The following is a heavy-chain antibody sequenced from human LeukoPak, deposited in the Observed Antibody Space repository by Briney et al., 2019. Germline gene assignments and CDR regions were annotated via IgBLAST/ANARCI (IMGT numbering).Heavy chain of an antibody. J-gene: IGHJ4*02. CDR2: IHYDGKI. D-gene: IGHD2-21*01. CDR1: GFSVGGKF. V-gene: IGHV3-53*01. CDR3: ASGDGYLQPY. Sequence: GGSLRLSCAASGFSVGGKFMSWVRQAPGKGLEWVSIIHYDGKIRYAGSVGGRFTIYRDDSENTLFLQMNSLRVDDTAVYFCASGDGYLQPYWGQGTLSPFPQ.